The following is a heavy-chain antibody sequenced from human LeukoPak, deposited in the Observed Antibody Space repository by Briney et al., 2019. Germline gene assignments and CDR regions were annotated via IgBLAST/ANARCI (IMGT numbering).Heavy chain of an antibody. CDR1: GGSFSGYY. CDR3: AGSCIQLWSFDY. Sequence: SETLSLTCAVYGGSFSGYYWSWIRQPPGKGLEWIGEINHSGSTNYNPSLKSRVTISVDTSKNQFSLKLSSVTAADTAVYYCAGSCIQLWSFDYWGQGTLVTVSS. V-gene: IGHV4-34*01. D-gene: IGHD5-18*01. CDR2: INHSGST. J-gene: IGHJ4*02.